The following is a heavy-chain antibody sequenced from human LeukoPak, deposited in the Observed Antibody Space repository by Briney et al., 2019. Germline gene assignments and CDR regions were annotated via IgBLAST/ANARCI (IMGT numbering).Heavy chain of an antibody. Sequence: GGSLRLSCAASGFTFSSHAMSWVRQAPGKGLEWVSSISGSGDNRNYADPVKGRFSISRDNSKSTLYLEMNSLSAEATAIYDCEKSPLVPGTIYFDSWGQGTLLTVSS. CDR1: GFTFSSHA. CDR3: EKSPLVPGTIYFDS. V-gene: IGHV3-23*01. CDR2: ISGSGDNR. J-gene: IGHJ4*02. D-gene: IGHD6-19*01.